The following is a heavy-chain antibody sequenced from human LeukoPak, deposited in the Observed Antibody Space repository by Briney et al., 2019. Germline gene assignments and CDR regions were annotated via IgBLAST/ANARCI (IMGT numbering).Heavy chain of an antibody. D-gene: IGHD2-2*01. Sequence: GVSLTLSCAASGFTFSNYGMLWVRQAPGKGLEGVAFIRFDGSNKYYADSVKGRFTISRDNSKNTMYVQMNSLRAEDTAVYYCAKGDCSSVSCWDYFDNWGQGDLVTVSS. V-gene: IGHV3-30*02. CDR3: AKGDCSSVSCWDYFDN. J-gene: IGHJ4*02. CDR2: IRFDGSNK. CDR1: GFTFSNYG.